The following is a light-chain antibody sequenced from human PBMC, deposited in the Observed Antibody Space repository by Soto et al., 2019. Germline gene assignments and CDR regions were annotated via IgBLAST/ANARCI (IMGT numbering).Light chain of an antibody. V-gene: IGKV4-1*01. J-gene: IGKJ5*01. CDR2: RAS. Sequence: DVVLTRSPESLAVSLGERATINCKSSQSVLYSSNNENYLAWYQQKPGQPPKLLIYRASTRESGVPDRFSGSGSGTDFTLTISSLQAEDVAVYYCQQYCTNVAFGQGTRLEI. CDR1: QSVLYSSNNENY. CDR3: QQYCTNVA.